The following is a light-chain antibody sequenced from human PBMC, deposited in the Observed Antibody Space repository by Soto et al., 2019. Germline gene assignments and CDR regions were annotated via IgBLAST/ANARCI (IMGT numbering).Light chain of an antibody. Sequence: EIVLTQSPVTLSLSPGERATLSCRASQSVSSSYLGWYQQKPGQAPRLLIYGASARATGTPARFSGSGSGTEFTLTITSLQSEDFALYYCQQYQNLWTFGQGTKVDIK. V-gene: IGKV3D-7*01. CDR1: QSVSSSY. J-gene: IGKJ1*01. CDR2: GAS. CDR3: QQYQNLWT.